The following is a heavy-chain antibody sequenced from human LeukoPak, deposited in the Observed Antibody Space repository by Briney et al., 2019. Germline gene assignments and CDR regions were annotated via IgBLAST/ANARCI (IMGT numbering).Heavy chain of an antibody. V-gene: IGHV1-18*01. Sequence: GASVKVSCKASGYTFTNYGISWVRQAPGQGLEWMGWISGYNGHTNYAQKFQGRVTMTTDTSTNMVYMELRSLRSDDTAVYCARGSTHRYYYDSSGYYRGAFDYWGQGTLVTVSS. CDR3: ARGSTHRYYYDSSGYYRGAFDY. CDR2: ISGYNGHT. J-gene: IGHJ4*02. CDR1: GYTFTNYG. D-gene: IGHD3-22*01.